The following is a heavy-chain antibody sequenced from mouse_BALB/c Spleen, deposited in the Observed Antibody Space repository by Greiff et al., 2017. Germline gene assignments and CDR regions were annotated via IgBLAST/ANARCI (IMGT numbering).Heavy chain of an antibody. Sequence: EVNVVESGGGLVQPGGSRKLSCAASGFTFSSFGMHWVRQAPEKGLEWVAYISSGSSTIYYADTVKGRFTISRDNPKNTLFLQMTSLRSEDTAMYYCASIGYYAMDYWGQGTSVTVSS. CDR2: ISSGSSTI. CDR1: GFTFSSFG. V-gene: IGHV5-17*02. D-gene: IGHD2-14*01. J-gene: IGHJ4*01. CDR3: ASIGYYAMDY.